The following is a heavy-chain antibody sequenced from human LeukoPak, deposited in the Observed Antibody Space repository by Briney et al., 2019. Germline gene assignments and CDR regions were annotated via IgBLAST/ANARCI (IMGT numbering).Heavy chain of an antibody. Sequence: ASVKVSCKASGYTFTSYDINWVRQAPGQGLEWMGWMNPNSGNTGYAQKFQGRVTMTRNTSISTAYMELRSLRSDDTAVYYCARDGAWYYDSSGYSDYWGQGTLVTVSS. CDR3: ARDGAWYYDSSGYSDY. J-gene: IGHJ4*02. D-gene: IGHD3-22*01. CDR2: MNPNSGNT. V-gene: IGHV1-8*01. CDR1: GYTFTSYD.